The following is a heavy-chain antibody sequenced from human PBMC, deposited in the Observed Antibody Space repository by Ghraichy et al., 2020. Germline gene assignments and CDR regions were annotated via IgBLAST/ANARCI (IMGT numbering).Heavy chain of an antibody. CDR1: GGSISSYY. CDR3: ASQGDSGGFDY. Sequence: GSLRLSCTVSGGSISSYYWSWIRQPPGKGLEWIGYIYYSGSTNYNPSLKSRVTISVDTSKNQFSLKLSSVTAADTAVYYCASQGDSGGFDYWGQGTLVTVSS. J-gene: IGHJ4*02. CDR2: IYYSGST. D-gene: IGHD3-22*01. V-gene: IGHV4-59*01.